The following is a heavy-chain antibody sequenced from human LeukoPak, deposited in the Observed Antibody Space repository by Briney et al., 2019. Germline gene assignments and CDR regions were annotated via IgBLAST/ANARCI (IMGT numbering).Heavy chain of an antibody. CDR3: ATPFTRYGY. D-gene: IGHD5-18*01. J-gene: IGHJ4*02. Sequence: ASVKVSRKASGYTFTDYYVHWVRQAPGQGLEWMGWIIPNSGGTNYAQKFQGRVTMTRDTSISTAYMDLTSLTSDDTAVYYCATPFTRYGYWGQGTLVTVSS. V-gene: IGHV1-2*02. CDR1: GYTFTDYY. CDR2: IIPNSGGT.